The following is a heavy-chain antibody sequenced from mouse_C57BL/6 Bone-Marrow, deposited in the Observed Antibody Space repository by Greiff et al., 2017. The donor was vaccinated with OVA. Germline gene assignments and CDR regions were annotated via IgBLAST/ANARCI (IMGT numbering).Heavy chain of an antibody. J-gene: IGHJ4*01. CDR1: GFSINSDCY. CDR3: ARAGNYYRDYAMDY. V-gene: IGHV3-3*01. D-gene: IGHD1-1*01. Sequence: EVMLVESGPSLVRPSQTLSLTCTVTGFSINSDCYWIWIRQFPGNKLEYIGYTFYSGITYYNPSLESRTYITRDTSKNQFSLKLSSVTTEDTATYYCARAGNYYRDYAMDYWGQGTSVTVSS. CDR2: TFYSGIT.